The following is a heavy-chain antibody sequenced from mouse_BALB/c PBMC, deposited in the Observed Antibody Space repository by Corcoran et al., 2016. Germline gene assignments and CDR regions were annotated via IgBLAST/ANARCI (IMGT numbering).Heavy chain of an antibody. CDR2: INPYNDGT. CDR1: GYTFTSYV. Sequence: EVQLQQSGPELVKPGASVKMSCKASGYTFTSYVMHWVKQKPGQGLEWIGYINPYNDGTKYNEKFKGKATLTSDKSSSTAYMELSSLTSEDSAVYYCARGGTNYLAGFAYWGQGTLVTVFA. J-gene: IGHJ3*01. V-gene: IGHV1S136*01. CDR3: ARGGTNYLAGFAY. D-gene: IGHD1-1*01.